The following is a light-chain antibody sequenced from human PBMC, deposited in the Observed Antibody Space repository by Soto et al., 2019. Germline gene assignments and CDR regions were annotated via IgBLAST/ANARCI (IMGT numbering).Light chain of an antibody. V-gene: IGKV3-15*01. CDR3: QQYNNWPRAT. J-gene: IGKJ4*01. Sequence: EIVLTQSPGTLSLSPGERATLSCRASQSVFNNHIGWYQQKPGQAPRRLIFGASFRATGFPARFSGSGSGTEFNLTISSLQSEDFGVYYCQQYNNWPRATFGGGTKVDI. CDR1: QSVFNN. CDR2: GAS.